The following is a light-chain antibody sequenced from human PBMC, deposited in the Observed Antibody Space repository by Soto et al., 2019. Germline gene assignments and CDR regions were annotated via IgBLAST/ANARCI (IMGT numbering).Light chain of an antibody. V-gene: IGKV2-30*01. CDR2: TAS. CDR1: RSLVYSDGNSY. J-gene: IGKJ2*01. Sequence: DVVMTQSPLSLPVTLGQPASISCRASRSLVYSDGNSYLSWYHQRPGQSPRRLIYTASNRDSGGLARFSGSGSGTDFTLEISRVEAEDVFIYYCMQGTHWPPYTFGQGTKLEIK. CDR3: MQGTHWPPYT.